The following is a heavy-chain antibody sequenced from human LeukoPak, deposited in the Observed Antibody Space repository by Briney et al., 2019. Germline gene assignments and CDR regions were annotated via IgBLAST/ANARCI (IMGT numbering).Heavy chain of an antibody. CDR3: AKDYRGYRSSTSCYGVDY. CDR2: IRYDGSNK. J-gene: IGHJ4*02. D-gene: IGHD2-2*01. Sequence: GGSLRLSCAASGFTFSSYGMHWVRQAPGKGLEWVAFIRYDGSNKYYADSVKGRFTISRDNSKNTLYLQMNSLRAEDTAVYYCAKDYRGYRSSTSCYGVDYWGQGTLVTVSS. CDR1: GFTFSSYG. V-gene: IGHV3-30*02.